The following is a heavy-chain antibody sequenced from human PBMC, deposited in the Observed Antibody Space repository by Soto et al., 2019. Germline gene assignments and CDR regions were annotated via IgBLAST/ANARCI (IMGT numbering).Heavy chain of an antibody. CDR3: ARGIPPGPLHGMDV. Sequence: QVQLQQWGAGLLKPSETLSLTCAVYGGSFSGYDWSWIRQPPGKGLEWIGEINHRGSTNYKPSLKSRVTISVDTSKNQFSLKLTSVTAADTAVYYCARGIPPGPLHGMDVWGQGTTVTVSS. J-gene: IGHJ6*02. V-gene: IGHV4-34*01. CDR1: GGSFSGYD. CDR2: INHRGST.